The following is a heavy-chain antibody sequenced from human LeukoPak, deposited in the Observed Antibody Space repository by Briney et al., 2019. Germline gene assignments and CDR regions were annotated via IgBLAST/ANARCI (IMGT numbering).Heavy chain of an antibody. CDR3: ARGGDIVVVPAAIGWFDP. V-gene: IGHV3-30-3*01. D-gene: IGHD2-2*01. Sequence: GGSLRLSCAASGFTFSSYAMHWVRQAPGKGLEGVAVISYDGSNKYYADSVKGRFTISRDNSKNTLYLQMNSLRAEDTAVYYCARGGDIVVVPAAIGWFDPWGQGTLVTVSS. CDR2: ISYDGSNK. CDR1: GFTFSSYA. J-gene: IGHJ5*02.